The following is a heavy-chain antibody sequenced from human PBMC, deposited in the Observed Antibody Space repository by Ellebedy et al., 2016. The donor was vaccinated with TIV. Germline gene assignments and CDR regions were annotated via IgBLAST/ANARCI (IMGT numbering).Heavy chain of an antibody. V-gene: IGHV3-15*07. Sequence: GESLKISWAASGFTFGRAWMNWVRQTPGKGLEWVGRIKSKRDGETTEYAAPVKGRFTISRDDSDNMLSLQMNSLKAEDTAVYYCTTGFSTAWHDHCWGQGTLVTVSS. J-gene: IGHJ4*02. CDR1: GFTFGRAW. CDR2: IKSKRDGETT. CDR3: TTGFSTAWHDHC. D-gene: IGHD3-3*01.